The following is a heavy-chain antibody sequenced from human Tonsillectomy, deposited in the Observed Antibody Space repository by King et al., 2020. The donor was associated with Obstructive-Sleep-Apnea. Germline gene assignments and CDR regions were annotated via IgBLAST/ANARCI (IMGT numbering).Heavy chain of an antibody. V-gene: IGHV4-39*06. Sequence: QLVESGPGLVKPSETLSLTCTVSGDSFSSNDFFWGWIRQPPGKGLEWIGSISYRGSTYDNPSLRGRVTISVGTSKKQFTLNLRSVTAADTAVYYCARVYGDYAPFDYWGQGTLVTVSS. D-gene: IGHD4-17*01. J-gene: IGHJ4*02. CDR1: GDSFSSNDFF. CDR2: ISYRGST. CDR3: ARVYGDYAPFDY.